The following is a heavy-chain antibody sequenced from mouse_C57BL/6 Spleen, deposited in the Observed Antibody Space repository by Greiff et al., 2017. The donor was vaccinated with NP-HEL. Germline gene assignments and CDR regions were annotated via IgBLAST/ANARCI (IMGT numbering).Heavy chain of an antibody. CDR3: ARCTYYGSYDLDY. J-gene: IGHJ2*01. CDR1: GYAFSSYW. D-gene: IGHD1-1*01. V-gene: IGHV1-80*01. Sequence: QVQLKQSGAELVKPGASVKISCKASGYAFSSYWMNWVKQRPGKGLEWIGQIYPGDGDTNYNGKFKGKATLTADKSSSTAYMQLSSLTSEDSAVYFWARCTYYGSYDLDYWGQGTTLTVSS. CDR2: IYPGDGDT.